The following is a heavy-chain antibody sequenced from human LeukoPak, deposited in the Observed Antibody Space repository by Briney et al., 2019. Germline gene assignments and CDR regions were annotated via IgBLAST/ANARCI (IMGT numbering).Heavy chain of an antibody. CDR3: ARDRRYSGYDLSTNDYYYGMDV. D-gene: IGHD5-12*01. CDR2: INPNSGGT. Sequence: ASVKVSCKASGYTFTDYFMHWVRQAPGQGLEWMGWINPNSGGTHYAQKFQGRVTMTRDTSISTAYMELSRLRSDDTAVYYCARDRRYSGYDLSTNDYYYGMDVWGQGTTVTVSS. V-gene: IGHV1-2*02. J-gene: IGHJ6*02. CDR1: GYTFTDYF.